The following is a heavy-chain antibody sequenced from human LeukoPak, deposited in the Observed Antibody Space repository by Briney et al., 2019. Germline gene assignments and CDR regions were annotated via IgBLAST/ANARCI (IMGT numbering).Heavy chain of an antibody. CDR1: GGTFSSYA. CDR2: IIPIFGTA. J-gene: IGHJ6*02. D-gene: IGHD1-7*01. CDR3: ARDSAGTTKCGMDV. V-gene: IGHV1-69*13. Sequence: GASVKVSCKASGGTFSSYAISWVRQAPGQGLEWMGGIIPIFGTANYAQKFQGRVTITADESTSTAYMELSSLRSEDTAVYYCARDSAGTTKCGMDVWGQGTTVTVSS.